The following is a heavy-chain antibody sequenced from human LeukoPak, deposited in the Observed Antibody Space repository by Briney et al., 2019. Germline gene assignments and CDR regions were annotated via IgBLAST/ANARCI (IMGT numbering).Heavy chain of an antibody. CDR2: IYYSGST. CDR1: GDSISSYX. CDR3: ARDRTGDNWFDP. Sequence: PSETLSLTCTVSGDSISSYXWSXXRQPPGKXXXWIGYIYYSGSTNYXPXLKSRVTMSVDTSKNQFSLKLSSVTAADTAVYYCARDRTGDNWFDPWGQGTLVTVSS. J-gene: IGHJ5*02. D-gene: IGHD3/OR15-3a*01. V-gene: IGHV4-59*01.